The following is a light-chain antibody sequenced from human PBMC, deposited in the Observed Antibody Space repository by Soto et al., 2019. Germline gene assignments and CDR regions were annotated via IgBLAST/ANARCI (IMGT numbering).Light chain of an antibody. J-gene: IGLJ3*02. Sequence: QSALTQPPSASGAPGQRDTISCSGSNSNIGSNTVNWYQQLPGTAPKLLIYSDNQWPSGVPGRFTGSKSGTSASLAISGLQSEDEADFYCAAWDDSLNSWVFGGGTKLTVL. CDR2: SDN. CDR3: AAWDDSLNSWV. CDR1: NSNIGSNT. V-gene: IGLV1-44*01.